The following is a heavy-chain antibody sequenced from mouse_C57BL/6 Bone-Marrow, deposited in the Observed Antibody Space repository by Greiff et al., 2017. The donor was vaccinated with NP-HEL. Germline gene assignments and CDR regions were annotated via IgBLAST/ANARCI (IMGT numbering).Heavy chain of an antibody. V-gene: IGHV1-81*01. CDR2: IYPRSGNT. J-gene: IGHJ1*03. CDR3: AREGSPWYFDV. CDR1: GYTFTSYG. Sequence: QVQLQQSGAELARPGASVKLSCKASGYTFTSYGISWVKQRTGQGLEWIGEIYPRSGNTYYNEKFKGKATLTADKSSSTAYMELSSLTSEDSAVYFCAREGSPWYFDVWGTGTTVTVSS. D-gene: IGHD1-1*02.